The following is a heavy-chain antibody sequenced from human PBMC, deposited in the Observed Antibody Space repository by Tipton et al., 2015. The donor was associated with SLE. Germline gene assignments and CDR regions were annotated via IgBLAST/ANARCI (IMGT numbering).Heavy chain of an antibody. J-gene: IGHJ4*02. CDR2: ISSSSSYI. CDR3: ASLSAVAGFDY. V-gene: IGHV3-21*04. CDR1: GFTFSSYS. D-gene: IGHD6-19*01. Sequence: SLRLSCAASGFTFSSYSMNWVRQAPGKGLEWVSSISSSSSYIYYADSVKGRFTISRDNAKNSLYLQMNSLRAEDTAVYYCASLSAVAGFDYWGQGALVTVAS.